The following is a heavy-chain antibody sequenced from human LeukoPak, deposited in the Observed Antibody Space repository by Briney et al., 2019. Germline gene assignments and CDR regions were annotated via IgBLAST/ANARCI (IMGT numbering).Heavy chain of an antibody. D-gene: IGHD6-13*01. Sequence: GGSLRLSCAASGFTFSSYSMNWVRQAPGKGLEWVSSISSSSSYIYYADSVKGRFTISRDNAKNSLYLQMNSLRAEDTAVYYCAREMKALAAAAADYWGQETLVTVSS. CDR1: GFTFSSYS. V-gene: IGHV3-21*01. J-gene: IGHJ4*02. CDR3: AREMKALAAAAADY. CDR2: ISSSSSYI.